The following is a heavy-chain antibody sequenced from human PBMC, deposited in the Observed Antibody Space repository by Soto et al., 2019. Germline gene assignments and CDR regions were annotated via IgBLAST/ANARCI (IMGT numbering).Heavy chain of an antibody. CDR2: IRGSGTNI. CDR3: TKNRSPEGCGPNYFDY. V-gene: IGHV3-23*01. Sequence: EVQRLESGGGLIQPGGSLRLSCAASGFTFSSYVMNWVRQAPWKGLQWVSAIRGSGTNILYADSVKGRFTISRDNSRNTVYLQRDSLSAEDTALYYCTKNRSPEGCGPNYFDYWGLGTLVTVSS. J-gene: IGHJ4*02. CDR1: GFTFSSYV. D-gene: IGHD2-21*01.